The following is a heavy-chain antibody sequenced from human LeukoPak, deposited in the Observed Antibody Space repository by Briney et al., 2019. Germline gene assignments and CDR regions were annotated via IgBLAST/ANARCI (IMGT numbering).Heavy chain of an antibody. V-gene: IGHV4-38-2*02. CDR3: ARDLWHLVELYRNDAFDI. CDR2: IYHSGST. CDR1: GYSISSGYY. J-gene: IGHJ3*02. Sequence: SETLSLTCTVSGYSISSGYYWGWIRQPPGKGLEWIGSIYHSGSTYYNPSLKSRVTISVDTSKNQFSLKLSSVTAADTAVYYCARDLWHLVELYRNDAFDIWGQGTMVTVSS. D-gene: IGHD1-7*01.